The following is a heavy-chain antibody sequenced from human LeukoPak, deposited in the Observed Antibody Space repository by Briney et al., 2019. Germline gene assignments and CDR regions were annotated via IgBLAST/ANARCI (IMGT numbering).Heavy chain of an antibody. CDR3: ARHLSSGWYADY. V-gene: IGHV4-39*01. D-gene: IGHD6-19*01. J-gene: IGHJ4*02. CDR1: GGSISSSSYY. Sequence: SETLSLTCTVSGGSISSSSYYWGWIRQPPGKGLEWIGGIYYSGSTYYNPSLKSRVTISVDTSKNQFSLKLSSVTAADTAVYYCARHLSSGWYADYWGQGTLVTVSS. CDR2: IYYSGST.